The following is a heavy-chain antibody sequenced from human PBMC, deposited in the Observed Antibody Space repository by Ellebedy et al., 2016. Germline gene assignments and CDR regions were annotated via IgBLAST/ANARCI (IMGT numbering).Heavy chain of an antibody. J-gene: IGHJ2*01. D-gene: IGHD6-19*01. Sequence: SETLSLTXTVSGGSISSYYWSWIRQPPGKGLEWIGYIYYSGSTNYNPSLKSRVTISVDTSKNQFSLKLSSVTAADTAVYYCAREKAVAGRIWYFDLWGRGTLVTVSS. CDR3: AREKAVAGRIWYFDL. CDR2: IYYSGST. V-gene: IGHV4-59*12. CDR1: GGSISSYY.